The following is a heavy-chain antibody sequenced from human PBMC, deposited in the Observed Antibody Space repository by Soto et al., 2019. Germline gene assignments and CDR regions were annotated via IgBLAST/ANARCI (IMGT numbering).Heavy chain of an antibody. CDR2: INPSGGST. J-gene: IGHJ4*02. CDR1: GYTFTNYY. V-gene: IGHV1-46*01. CDR3: ARVISGYYRFDY. Sequence: GASVKVSCKASGYTFTNYYMHWVRQAPGQGLEWMGIINPSGGSTSYAQKFQGRVTMTRDTSTSTVYVELSSLRSEDTAVYYCARVISGYYRFDYWGQGTLVTVSS. D-gene: IGHD3-3*01.